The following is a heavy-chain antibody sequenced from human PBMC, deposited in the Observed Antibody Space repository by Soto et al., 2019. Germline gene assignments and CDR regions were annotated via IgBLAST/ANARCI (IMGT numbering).Heavy chain of an antibody. Sequence: GESLKISCKGSGYSFAGYWITWVRQKPGKGLEWMGRIDPSDSQTYYSPSFRGHVTISATKSITTVFLQWSSLRASDTAMYYCARQIYDSDTGPNFQYYFDSWGQGTSVTVSS. CDR1: GYSFAGYW. CDR2: IDPSDSQT. D-gene: IGHD3-22*01. CDR3: ARQIYDSDTGPNFQYYFDS. J-gene: IGHJ4*02. V-gene: IGHV5-10-1*01.